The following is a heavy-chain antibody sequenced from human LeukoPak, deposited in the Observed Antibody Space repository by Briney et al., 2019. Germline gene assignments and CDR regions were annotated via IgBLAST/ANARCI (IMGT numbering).Heavy chain of an antibody. V-gene: IGHV3-20*04. D-gene: IGHD1-26*01. CDR3: ARIVGAFRFDY. CDR2: IKWNGGST. Sequence: GGSLRPSCAASGFTSDDYGMSWVRQAPGKGLEWVSGIKWNGGSTGYADSVKGRFTISRDNAKNSLYLQMNSLRAEDTALYYCARIVGAFRFDYWGQGTLVTVSS. J-gene: IGHJ4*02. CDR1: GFTSDDYG.